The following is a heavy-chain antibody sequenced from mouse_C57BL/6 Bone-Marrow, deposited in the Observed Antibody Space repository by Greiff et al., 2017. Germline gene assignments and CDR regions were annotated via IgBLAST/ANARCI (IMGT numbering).Heavy chain of an antibody. CDR3: ARRSSGYWFAY. CDR1: GYTFTSYW. V-gene: IGHV1-64*01. CDR2: IHPNSGST. Sequence: QVQLQQPGAELVKPGASVKLSCKASGYTFTSYWMHWVKQRPGQGLEWIGMIHPNSGSTNYNEKFKSKATLTVDKSSSTAYMQLSSLTSEDSAVYYYARRSSGYWFAYWGQGTLVTVSA. D-gene: IGHD3-2*02. J-gene: IGHJ3*01.